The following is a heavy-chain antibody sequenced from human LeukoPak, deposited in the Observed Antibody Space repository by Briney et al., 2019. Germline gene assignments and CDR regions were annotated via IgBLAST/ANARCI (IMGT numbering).Heavy chain of an antibody. Sequence: GGSLRLSCAASGFTFSSYGMHWVRQAPGKGLEWVALISYDGSNKYYADSVKGRFTISRDNSKNTLYLQMNSLRAEDTAVYYCAKVLTPSYKGEPDVFDIWGQGTMVTVSS. D-gene: IGHD3-16*01. J-gene: IGHJ3*02. V-gene: IGHV3-30*19. CDR3: AKVLTPSYKGEPDVFDI. CDR1: GFTFSSYG. CDR2: ISYDGSNK.